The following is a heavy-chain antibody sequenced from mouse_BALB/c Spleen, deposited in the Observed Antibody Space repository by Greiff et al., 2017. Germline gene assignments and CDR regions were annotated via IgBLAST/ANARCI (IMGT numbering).Heavy chain of an antibody. Sequence: QVQLQQSGPELVKPGASVRISCKASGYTFTSYYIHWVKQRPGQGLEWIGWIYPGNVNTKYNEKFKGKATLTADKSSSTAYMQLSSLTSEDSAVYFCAREHYYGSSYDFAYWGQGTLVTVSA. CDR3: AREHYYGSSYDFAY. J-gene: IGHJ3*01. CDR1: GYTFTSYY. D-gene: IGHD1-1*01. CDR2: IYPGNVNT. V-gene: IGHV1S56*01.